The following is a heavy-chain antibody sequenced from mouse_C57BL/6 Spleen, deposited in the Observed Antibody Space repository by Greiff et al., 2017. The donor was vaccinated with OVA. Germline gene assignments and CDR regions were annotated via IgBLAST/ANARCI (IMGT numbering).Heavy chain of an antibody. V-gene: IGHV1-81*01. CDR3: ARGDYGNYDAMDY. D-gene: IGHD2-1*01. CDR2: FNPRSGNT. Sequence: VQLQQSGAELARPGASVKLSCTASGYTFTSYGICWVKQRTGQSLEWFGEFNPRSGNTYNNEKFKGQATLTADKSYSTAYMELRSLTSEDSAVYFCARGDYGNYDAMDYWGQGTSVTVSS. CDR1: GYTFTSYG. J-gene: IGHJ4*01.